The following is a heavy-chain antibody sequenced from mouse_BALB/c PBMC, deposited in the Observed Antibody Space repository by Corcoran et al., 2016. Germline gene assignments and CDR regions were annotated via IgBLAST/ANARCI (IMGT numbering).Heavy chain of an antibody. D-gene: IGHD2-14*01. J-gene: IGHJ3*01. CDR3: ARSRYDSPWFAY. CDR2: IYWDDDK. V-gene: IGHV8-12*01. CDR1: GFSLSTSGMG. Sequence: QVTLKESGPGILQPSQTLSLTCSFSGFSLSTSGMGVSWIRQPSGKGLEWLAHIYWDDDKRYNPSLKSRLTISKDTSRNQVFLKITSVDTADTATYYCARSRYDSPWFAYWGQGTLVTVSA.